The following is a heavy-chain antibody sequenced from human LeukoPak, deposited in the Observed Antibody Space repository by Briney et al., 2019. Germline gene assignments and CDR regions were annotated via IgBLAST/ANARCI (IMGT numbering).Heavy chain of an antibody. Sequence: SETLSLTCAVSGGSISSSNWWSWVRQPPGKGLEWIGEIFHSGSTNYNPSLKSRVTISVDKSKNQFSLRLSSVTAADTAVYYCARATVTRDLDYWGQGTVVTVSP. D-gene: IGHD4-17*01. J-gene: IGHJ4*02. CDR3: ARATVTRDLDY. CDR2: IFHSGST. CDR1: GGSISSSNW. V-gene: IGHV4-4*02.